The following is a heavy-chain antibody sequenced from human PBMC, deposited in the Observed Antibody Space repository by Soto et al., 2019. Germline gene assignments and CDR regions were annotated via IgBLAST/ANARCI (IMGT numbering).Heavy chain of an antibody. D-gene: IGHD3-16*01. Sequence: QVQLQESGPGLVKPSETLSLTCTVSGGSISSYYWSWIRQPPGKGLELIGYIYYSRSTNYNPSLKSRVTISVDTSKNHFSLKLSSVTAEDTAVYYCARLGAQELDPWGQGTLVTVSS. CDR3: ARLGAQELDP. CDR1: GGSISSYY. J-gene: IGHJ5*02. V-gene: IGHV4-59*08. CDR2: IYYSRST.